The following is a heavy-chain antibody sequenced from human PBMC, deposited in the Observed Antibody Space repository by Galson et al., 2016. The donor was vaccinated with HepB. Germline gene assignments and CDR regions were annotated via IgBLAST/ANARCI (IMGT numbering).Heavy chain of an antibody. CDR3: ARVRPRSGYCFDY. CDR2: ISSSNTYI. V-gene: IGHV3-21*01. CDR1: GFSFSIYS. Sequence: SLRLSCAASGFSFSIYSMNWVRQAPGKGLEWVSSISSSNTYIDYAGSVKGRFTISRDNAKNSLYLQMNSLRVEDTAVYYCARVRPRSGYCFDYWGQGTLVTVSS. D-gene: IGHD5-12*01. J-gene: IGHJ4*02.